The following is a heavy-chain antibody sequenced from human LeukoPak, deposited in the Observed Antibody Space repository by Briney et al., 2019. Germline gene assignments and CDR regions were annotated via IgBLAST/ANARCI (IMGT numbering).Heavy chain of an antibody. CDR2: ISDSGNT. D-gene: IGHD2-21*01. J-gene: IGHJ4*02. CDR1: GFTFDDYG. V-gene: IGHV3-23*01. CDR3: AKAPVTTCRGAYCYPFDY. Sequence: GGSLRLSCAASGFTFDDYGMSWVRQAPGKGLEWVSGISDSGNTYHADSVKGRFTISRDSSKNTLFLQMNRLRPEDAAVYYCAKAPVTTCRGAYCYPFDYWGQGTLVNVSS.